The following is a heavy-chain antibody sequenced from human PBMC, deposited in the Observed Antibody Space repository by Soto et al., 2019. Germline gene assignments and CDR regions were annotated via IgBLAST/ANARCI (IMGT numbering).Heavy chain of an antibody. D-gene: IGHD5-12*01. CDR3: VRIRRAGYSGYFFDF. Sequence: ASVKVSCKASGYTFTSYGISWVRQAPGQGLEWMGWISAYNGNTNYAQKLQGRVTMTTDTSTSTAYMELNSLRAEDSAVYYCVRIRRAGYSGYFFDFWGQGALVTVSS. CDR1: GYTFTSYG. V-gene: IGHV1-18*01. CDR2: ISAYNGNT. J-gene: IGHJ4*02.